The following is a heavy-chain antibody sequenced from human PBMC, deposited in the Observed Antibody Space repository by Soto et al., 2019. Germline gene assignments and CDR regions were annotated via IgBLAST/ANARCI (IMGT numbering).Heavy chain of an antibody. Sequence: EVQLEESGGGLVQPGGSLRLSCVGSGFSFSSHWMHWVRQTPGKGLVWVARIKGDGSSLSYADSVKGRFTISRDNSKNTLYLQMNSLRAEDTAIYYCAKGELLTGVASFDYWGLGTLVTVSS. J-gene: IGHJ4*02. CDR1: GFSFSSHW. CDR3: AKGELLTGVASFDY. V-gene: IGHV3-74*01. CDR2: IKGDGSSL. D-gene: IGHD7-27*01.